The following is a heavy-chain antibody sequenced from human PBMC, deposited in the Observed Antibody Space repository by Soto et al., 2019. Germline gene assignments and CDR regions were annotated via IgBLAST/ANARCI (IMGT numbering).Heavy chain of an antibody. CDR3: AREIAVAGTGGKGAFDY. CDR2: IYYSGST. V-gene: IGHV4-31*03. Sequence: QVQLQESGPGLVKPSQTLSLTCTVSGGSISSGGYYWSWIRQHPGKGLEWIGYIYYSGSTYYNPSLKSRVTISGDTSKNQFSLKLSSVTAADTAVYYCAREIAVAGTGGKGAFDYWGQGTLVTVSS. J-gene: IGHJ4*02. CDR1: GGSISSGGYY. D-gene: IGHD6-19*01.